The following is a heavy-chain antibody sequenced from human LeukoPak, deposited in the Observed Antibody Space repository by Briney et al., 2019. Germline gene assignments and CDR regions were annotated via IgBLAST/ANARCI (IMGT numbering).Heavy chain of an antibody. V-gene: IGHV3-20*04. D-gene: IGHD2-2*01. Sequence: GGTLRLSCTASGFAFDEHDMSWVRQVPGKGLEWVSGINWSGGSKGYADPLRGRFTISRDNAKNSLYLQMDSLIAEDTALYYCARAPITSPFYFDYWGQGTLVTVSS. J-gene: IGHJ4*02. CDR2: INWSGGSK. CDR1: GFAFDEHD. CDR3: ARAPITSPFYFDY.